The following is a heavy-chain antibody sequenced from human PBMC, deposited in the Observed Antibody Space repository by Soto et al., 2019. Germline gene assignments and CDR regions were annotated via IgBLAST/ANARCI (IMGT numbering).Heavy chain of an antibody. D-gene: IGHD6-13*01. J-gene: IGHJ4*02. V-gene: IGHV3-23*01. CDR1: GFTFSSYA. Sequence: GGSLRLSCAASGFTFSSYAMSWVRQAPGKGLEWVSAISGSGGSTYYADSVKGRFTISRDNSKNTLYLQMNSLRAEDTAVYYCAKDWGCSSWPSGYFYSLGQRTLVTVSA. CDR2: ISGSGGST. CDR3: AKDWGCSSWPSGYFYS.